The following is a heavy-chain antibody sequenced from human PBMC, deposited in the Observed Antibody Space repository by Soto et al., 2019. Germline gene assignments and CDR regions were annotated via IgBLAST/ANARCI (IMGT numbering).Heavy chain of an antibody. V-gene: IGHV4-30-4*01. CDR3: ARGSVQFDWTYSYFDY. J-gene: IGHJ4*02. Sequence: PSETLSLTCTVSGGSISSGDYYWSWIRQPPGKGLEWIGYIYYSGSTYYNPSLKSRVTISVDTSKNQFSLKLSSVTAADTAVYYCARGSVQFDWTYSYFDYWGQGTLGTVSS. CDR2: IYYSGST. D-gene: IGHD3-9*01. CDR1: GGSISSGDYY.